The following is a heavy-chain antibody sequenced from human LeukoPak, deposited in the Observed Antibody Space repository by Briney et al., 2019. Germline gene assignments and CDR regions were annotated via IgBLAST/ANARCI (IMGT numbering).Heavy chain of an antibody. V-gene: IGHV3-23*01. Sequence: GGSLRLSCAASGFTFSSYAMSWARQAPGKGLEWVSAISGSGGSTYYADSVKGRFTISRDNSKNALYLQMNSLRAEDTAVYYCAKGGQWLAYNWFDPWGQGTLVTVSS. D-gene: IGHD6-19*01. J-gene: IGHJ5*02. CDR1: GFTFSSYA. CDR2: ISGSGGST. CDR3: AKGGQWLAYNWFDP.